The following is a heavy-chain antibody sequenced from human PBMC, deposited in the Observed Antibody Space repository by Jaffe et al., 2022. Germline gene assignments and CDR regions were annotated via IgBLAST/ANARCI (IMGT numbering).Heavy chain of an antibody. Sequence: EVQLVESGGGLVQPGRSLRLSCAASGFTFDDYAMHWVRQAPGKGLEWVSGISWNSGSIGYADSVKGRFTISRDNAKNSLYLQMNSLRAEDTALYYCAKDKSAAAALGDAFDIWGQGTMVTVSS. CDR1: GFTFDDYA. CDR3: AKDKSAAAALGDAFDI. CDR2: ISWNSGSI. D-gene: IGHD6-13*01. V-gene: IGHV3-9*01. J-gene: IGHJ3*02.